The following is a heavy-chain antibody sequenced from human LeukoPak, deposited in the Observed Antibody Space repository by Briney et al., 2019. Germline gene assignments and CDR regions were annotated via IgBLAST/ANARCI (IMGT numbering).Heavy chain of an antibody. Sequence: KESGPTLVKPTQTLTLTCTFSGFSLSTSGVGVGWIRQPPGKALEWLALIYWNDDRRYSPSLKSRLTITKDTSKNQVVLTMTNTDPVDTATYYCAHKRRVSRYYDSSGYYYVGYFDYWGQGTLVTVSS. V-gene: IGHV2-5*01. CDR1: GFSLSTSGVG. D-gene: IGHD3-22*01. J-gene: IGHJ4*02. CDR3: AHKRRVSRYYDSSGYYYVGYFDY. CDR2: IYWNDDR.